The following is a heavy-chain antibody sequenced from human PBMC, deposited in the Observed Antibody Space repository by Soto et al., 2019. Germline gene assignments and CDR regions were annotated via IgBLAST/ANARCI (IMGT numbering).Heavy chain of an antibody. CDR2: IYYSGST. CDR3: ARLIQAARLIDY. CDR1: GGSISSSSYY. Sequence: QLQLQESGPGLVKPSETLSLTCTVSGGSISSSSYYWGWIRQPPGKGLEWIGSIYYSGSTYYNPSLKSRVTISVDTSKNQFSLKLSSVTAADTAVYYCARLIQAARLIDYWGQGTLVTVSS. V-gene: IGHV4-39*01. J-gene: IGHJ4*02. D-gene: IGHD6-6*01.